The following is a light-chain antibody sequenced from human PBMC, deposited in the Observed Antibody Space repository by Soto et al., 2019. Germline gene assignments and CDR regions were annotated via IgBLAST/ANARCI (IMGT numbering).Light chain of an antibody. CDR2: GAS. V-gene: IGKV3-20*01. Sequence: EIVLTQSPGTLSLSPGERASLSCRASQSISSSYLAWYQQRPGQAPRVLIYGASSRATGIPDRFSGSGSGTDFTLTIGRLEPEDFEVYYCQHYGSSPQTFGQGTKVEIK. CDR1: QSISSSY. J-gene: IGKJ1*01. CDR3: QHYGSSPQT.